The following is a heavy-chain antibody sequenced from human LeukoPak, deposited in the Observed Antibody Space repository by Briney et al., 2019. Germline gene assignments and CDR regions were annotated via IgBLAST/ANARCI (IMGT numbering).Heavy chain of an antibody. CDR1: GGTFTSYD. Sequence: ASVKVSCKASGGTFTSYDINWVRQATGQGLEWMGWMNPNSGNTGYAQKFQGRVTITRNTSISTAYMELSSLRSEDTAVYYCARVSDTAMDLDYWGQGTLVTVSS. CDR2: MNPNSGNT. CDR3: ARVSDTAMDLDY. V-gene: IGHV1-8*03. J-gene: IGHJ4*02. D-gene: IGHD5-18*01.